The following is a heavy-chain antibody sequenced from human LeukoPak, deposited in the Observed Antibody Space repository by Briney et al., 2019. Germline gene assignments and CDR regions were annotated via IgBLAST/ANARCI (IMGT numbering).Heavy chain of an antibody. CDR1: GFTFSDYY. J-gene: IGHJ4*02. D-gene: IGHD3-10*01. CDR2: ISGSSSYT. CDR3: ARVVYYGSGSPIDY. V-gene: IGHV3-11*06. Sequence: GGSLRLSCAASGFTFSDYYMSWIRQAPGKGLEWVSYISGSSSYTNYADPVKGRFTISRDNAKNSLYLQMNSLRAEDTAVYYCARVVYYGSGSPIDYWGQGTLVTVSS.